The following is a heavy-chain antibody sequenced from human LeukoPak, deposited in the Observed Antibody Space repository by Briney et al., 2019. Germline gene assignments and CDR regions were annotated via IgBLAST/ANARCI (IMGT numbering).Heavy chain of an antibody. CDR2: IYYSGST. V-gene: IGHV4-30-4*01. J-gene: IGHJ4*02. CDR1: GGSISRGVYY. D-gene: IGHD3-16*02. Sequence: SETPSITSTVSGGSISRGVYYWSWIRQPPGKGLEWIGYIYYSGSTYYNPSLKSRVTISVDTSKNQFSLKLSSVTGADTAVYYCARGSDYVWGSYRPSLQFDYWGQGTLVTVSS. CDR3: ARGSDYVWGSYRPSLQFDY.